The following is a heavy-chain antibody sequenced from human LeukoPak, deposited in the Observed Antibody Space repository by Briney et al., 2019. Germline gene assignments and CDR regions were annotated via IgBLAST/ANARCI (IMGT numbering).Heavy chain of an antibody. D-gene: IGHD5-24*01. J-gene: IGHJ4*02. Sequence: GGSLRLSCAASGFTFSSYEMNWVRQAPGKGLEWVSYIGSTSSTIYYADSVKGRFTISRDNAKNSLSLQMNSLRAEDTAVFYCAKLDGYNYDYWGQGTLVTVSS. CDR3: AKLDGYNYDY. V-gene: IGHV3-48*03. CDR1: GFTFSSYE. CDR2: IGSTSSTI.